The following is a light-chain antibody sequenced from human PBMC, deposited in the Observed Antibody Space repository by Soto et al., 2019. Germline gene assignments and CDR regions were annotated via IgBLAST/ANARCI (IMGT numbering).Light chain of an antibody. Sequence: DTQMTQSPSTLSASVGDRVTITCRASQRIGRGLAWYQQKPGKAPKLLIYKTSILEKGVPSRFTGTGSGTEFTLSISSLQPDDFATYYCHQYNSYWTFGQGTKVDIK. CDR2: KTS. V-gene: IGKV1-5*03. CDR1: QRIGRG. J-gene: IGKJ1*01. CDR3: HQYNSYWT.